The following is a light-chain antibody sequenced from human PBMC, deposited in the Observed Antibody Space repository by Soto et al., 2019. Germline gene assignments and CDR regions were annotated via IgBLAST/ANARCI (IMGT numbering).Light chain of an antibody. CDR1: QSVLHSSHNENY. J-gene: IGKJ2*01. CDR3: QQYYSTPYT. Sequence: DIVMTQSPDSLAVSLGERATINCKSSQSVLHSSHNENYLVWYQQKPGQPPKLLIYWASTRESGVPDRFSGSGSGTDFTLTISSLQAEDVAVYYCQQYYSTPYTFGPGTTLEIK. CDR2: WAS. V-gene: IGKV4-1*01.